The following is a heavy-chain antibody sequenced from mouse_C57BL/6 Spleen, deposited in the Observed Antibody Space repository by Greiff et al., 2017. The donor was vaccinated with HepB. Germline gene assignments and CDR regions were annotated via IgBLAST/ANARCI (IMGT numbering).Heavy chain of an antibody. V-gene: IGHV2-2*01. CDR2: IWSGGST. J-gene: IGHJ3*01. D-gene: IGHD2-4*01. CDR1: GFSLTSYG. CDR3: ARKGDYGDGAWFAY. Sequence: VQLQQSGPGLVQPSQSLSITCTVSGFSLTSYGVHWVRQSPGKGLEWLGVIWSGGSTDYNAAFISRLSISKDNSKSQVFFKMNSLHADDTAIYYCARKGDYGDGAWFAYWGQGTLVTVSA.